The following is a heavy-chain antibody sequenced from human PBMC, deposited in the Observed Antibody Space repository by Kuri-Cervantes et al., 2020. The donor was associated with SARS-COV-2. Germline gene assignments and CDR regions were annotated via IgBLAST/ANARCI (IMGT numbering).Heavy chain of an antibody. CDR3: ASNYYGSGK. D-gene: IGHD3-10*01. CDR2: IDPSDSYT. J-gene: IGHJ4*02. V-gene: IGHV5-10-1*01. CDR1: GYSFTSYW. Sequence: KVSCKGSGYSFTSYWTSWVRQMPGKGLEWMGRIDPSDSYTNYSPSFQGHVTISADKSISTAYLQWSSLEASDTAMYYCASNYYGSGKWGQGTLVTVSS.